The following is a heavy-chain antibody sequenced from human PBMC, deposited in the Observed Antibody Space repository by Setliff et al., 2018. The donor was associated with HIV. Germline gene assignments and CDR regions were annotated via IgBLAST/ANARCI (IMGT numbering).Heavy chain of an antibody. CDR3: ARGGSRGSWYWDY. D-gene: IGHD6-13*01. V-gene: IGHV4-30-2*01. CDR1: GGFISTGGYS. CDR2: IYHSGNT. J-gene: IGHJ4*02. Sequence: PLETLSLTCTVSGGFISTGGYSWSRIRQPPGKGLEWIGYIYHSGNTYYNPSLKSRVSISVDRSKNHFSLRLSSVTAADTAVYYCARGGSRGSWYWDYWGQGTLVTVSS.